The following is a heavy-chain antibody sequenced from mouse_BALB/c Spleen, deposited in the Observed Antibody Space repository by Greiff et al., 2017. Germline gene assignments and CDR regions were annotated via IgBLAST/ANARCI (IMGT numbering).Heavy chain of an antibody. Sequence: QVQLQQSGPDLVAPSQSLSITCTVSGFSLTSYGVHWVRQPPGKGLEWLVVIWSDGSTTYNSALKSRLSISKDNSKSQVFLKMNSLQTDDTAMYYCAGHEDYGNYFYAMDDWGQGTTVTVSS. V-gene: IGHV2-6-2*01. D-gene: IGHD2-1*01. CDR2: IWSDGST. CDR1: GFSLTSYG. CDR3: AGHEDYGNYFYAMDD. J-gene: IGHJ4*01.